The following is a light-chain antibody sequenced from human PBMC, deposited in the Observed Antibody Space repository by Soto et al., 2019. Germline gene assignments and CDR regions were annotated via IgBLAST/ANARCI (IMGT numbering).Light chain of an antibody. V-gene: IGLV3-21*02. CDR3: QVWDSDNDHYV. CDR1: NIGSKS. Sequence: SYELTQPPSVSVAPGQTARITCGENNIGSKSVHWYQQKSGQAPVLVVSADSDRPSGIPERFSGSNSGNTATLSISRVEAGDEADYYCQVWDSDNDHYVFGTVTKVTVL. J-gene: IGLJ1*01. CDR2: ADS.